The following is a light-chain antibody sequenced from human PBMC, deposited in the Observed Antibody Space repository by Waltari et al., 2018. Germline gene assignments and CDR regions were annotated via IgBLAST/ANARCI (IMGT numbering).Light chain of an antibody. CDR3: QHYDNYPIT. V-gene: IGKV1-5*03. CDR2: KAS. J-gene: IGKJ5*01. CDR1: QSISSW. Sequence: ITCRASQSISSWLAWYQQKPGKAPNLLIYKASTLESGVPSRFSGSGSGTEFTLTISSLQPDDFATYYCQHYDNYPITFGQGTRLEIK.